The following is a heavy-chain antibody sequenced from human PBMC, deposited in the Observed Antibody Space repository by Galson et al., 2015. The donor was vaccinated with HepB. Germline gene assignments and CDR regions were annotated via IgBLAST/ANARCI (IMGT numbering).Heavy chain of an antibody. D-gene: IGHD5-24*01. Sequence: PALVKPTQTLTLTCTFSGFSLTTIGVGVGWIRQPPGKALQWLALIYWDDDKRYSPSLKSRLTITKDTSKNQVVLTMTNMDPVDTATYYCARSRNEILVTFAMDVWGQGTSIIVSS. J-gene: IGHJ6*02. CDR1: GFSLTTIGVG. CDR2: IYWDDDK. CDR3: ARSRNEILVTFAMDV. V-gene: IGHV2-5*02.